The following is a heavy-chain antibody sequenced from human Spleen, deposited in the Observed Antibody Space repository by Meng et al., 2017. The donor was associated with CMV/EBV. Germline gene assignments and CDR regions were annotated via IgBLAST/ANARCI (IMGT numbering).Heavy chain of an antibody. J-gene: IGHJ4*02. CDR2: SITIFGKA. CDR3: ATLQYPYYFDY. V-gene: IGHV1-69*05. Sequence: SCKVSGDTISRYGINWGGQDQGQGSVWMGGSITIFGKAKDAQKVQGRVTITKDESTSTAYMELSSLRAEDTAVYDCATLQYPYYFDYWGQGTLVTVSS. CDR1: GDTISRYG. D-gene: IGHD2-2*02.